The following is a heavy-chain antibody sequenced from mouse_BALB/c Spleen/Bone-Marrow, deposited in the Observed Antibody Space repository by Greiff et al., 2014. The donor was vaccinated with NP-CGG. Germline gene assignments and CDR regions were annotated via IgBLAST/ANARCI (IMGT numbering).Heavy chain of an antibody. CDR1: GYTFTSYV. J-gene: IGHJ2*01. CDR3: AREGVDYFDY. V-gene: IGHV1-14*01. Sequence: EVKLQESGPELVKPGASVKMSCKASGYTFTSYVMHWVKQKPGQGLEWIEYINPYNDGTKYNEKFKGKATLTSDKSSSTAYMELSSLTSEDSAVYYCAREGVDYFDYWGQGTTLTVSS. CDR2: INPYNDGT.